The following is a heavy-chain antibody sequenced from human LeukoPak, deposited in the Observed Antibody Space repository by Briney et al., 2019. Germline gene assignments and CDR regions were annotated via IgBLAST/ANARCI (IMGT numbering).Heavy chain of an antibody. CDR3: ARGQLDYDIFTGYSH. J-gene: IGHJ4*02. Sequence: ASVKVSCKASGGTFSNSAISWVRQAPGQGLERMGGIIPIFGTANYAQRFQGRVTITAGKSTSTAYMELSSLRSEDTALYYCARGQLDYDIFTGYSHWGQGTLVTVSS. CDR2: IIPIFGTA. V-gene: IGHV1-69*06. CDR1: GGTFSNSA. D-gene: IGHD3-9*01.